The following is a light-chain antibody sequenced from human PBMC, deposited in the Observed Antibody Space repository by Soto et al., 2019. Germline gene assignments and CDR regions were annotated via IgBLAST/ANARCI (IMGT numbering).Light chain of an antibody. J-gene: IGKJ4*01. CDR2: GAS. V-gene: IGKV3-20*01. CDR3: QHYVTSPLT. CDR1: QTIRNK. Sequence: EIVMTQSPATLSVSPGERATLSCRASQTIRNKLAWYQQRPGQAPTLLIYGASTRATGVPDRFSGSGSGTDFTLTISRLEPEDFAVYYCQHYVTSPLTFGGGTKVDIK.